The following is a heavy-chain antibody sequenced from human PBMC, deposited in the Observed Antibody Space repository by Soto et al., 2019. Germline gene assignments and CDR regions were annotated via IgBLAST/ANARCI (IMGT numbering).Heavy chain of an antibody. D-gene: IGHD3-10*01. Sequence: QVQLVQSGAEVKKPGASVKVSCKASGYTFTSYGISWVRQAPGQGLEWMGWISTYNGNTKYAQKLQGRVTMTTDTSTSTAYKKLRSLRADDTAVYCCAGEMVRGVGSDYWGQGTLVTVSS. CDR1: GYTFTSYG. V-gene: IGHV1-18*01. CDR2: ISTYNGNT. CDR3: AGEMVRGVGSDY. J-gene: IGHJ4*02.